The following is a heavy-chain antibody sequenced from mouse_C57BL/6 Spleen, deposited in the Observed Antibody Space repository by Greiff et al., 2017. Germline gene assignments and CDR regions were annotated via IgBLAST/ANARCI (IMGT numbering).Heavy chain of an antibody. V-gene: IGHV1-59*01. Sequence: QVQLQQPGAELVRPGTSVKLSCKASGYTFTSYWMHWVKQRPGQGLEWIGVIDPSDSYTNYNQKFKGKATLTVDTYSSTAYMQLSSLTSVDSAVYYCAIIYEDYDAGAPYAIDYWGQGTSVTVSS. CDR1: GYTFTSYW. D-gene: IGHD2-4*01. J-gene: IGHJ4*01. CDR2: IDPSDSYT. CDR3: AIIYEDYDAGAPYAIDY.